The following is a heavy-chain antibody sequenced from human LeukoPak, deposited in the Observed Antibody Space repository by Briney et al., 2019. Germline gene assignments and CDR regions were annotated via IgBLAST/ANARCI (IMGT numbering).Heavy chain of an antibody. V-gene: IGHV3-30-3*01. CDR1: GFTVSSNY. J-gene: IGHJ5*02. CDR3: ARDNDYYGSGSYSWFDP. Sequence: GGSLRLSCAASGFTVSSNYMSWVRQAPGKGLEWVAVISYDGSNKYYADSVKGRFTISRDNSKNTLYLQMNSLRAEDTAVYYCARDNDYYGSGSYSWFDPWGQGTLVTVSS. CDR2: ISYDGSNK. D-gene: IGHD3-10*01.